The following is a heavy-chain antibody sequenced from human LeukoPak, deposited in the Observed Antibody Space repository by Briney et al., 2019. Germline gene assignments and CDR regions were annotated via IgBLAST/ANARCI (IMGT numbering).Heavy chain of an antibody. D-gene: IGHD5-18*01. V-gene: IGHV4-59*08. Sequence: SETLSLTCTVSGGSISSYYWSWIRQPPGKGLEWIGYIYYSGSTNYNPSLKSRVTISVDTSKNQFSLKLSSVTAADTAVYYCARQRRGYSYGPYYYYYGMDVWGQGTTVTVSS. CDR3: ARQRRGYSYGPYYYYYGMDV. CDR1: GGSISSYY. J-gene: IGHJ6*02. CDR2: IYYSGST.